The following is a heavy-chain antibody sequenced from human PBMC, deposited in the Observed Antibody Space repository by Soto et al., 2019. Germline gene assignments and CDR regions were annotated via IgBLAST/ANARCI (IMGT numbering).Heavy chain of an antibody. J-gene: IGHJ4*02. CDR1: GFTFGNFW. CDR2: IGPDGTDI. Sequence: TGGSLRLSCSDSGFTFGNFWIHWVRQAPGKGLEWVSHIGPDGTDIVYADSVKGRFIISRDNAQNSLFLQMNTLGPEDTAMYYCARVAYWGPGTQVTVSS. CDR3: ARVAY. V-gene: IGHV3-74*03.